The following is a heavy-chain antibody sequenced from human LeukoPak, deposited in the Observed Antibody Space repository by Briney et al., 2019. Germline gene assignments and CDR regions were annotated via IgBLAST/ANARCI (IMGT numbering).Heavy chain of an antibody. V-gene: IGHV4-59*11. D-gene: IGHD1-26*01. CDR2: IYYSGTT. CDR1: GGSLSSHY. CDR3: AGREPKDAFDI. Sequence: TSETLSLTCTVSGGSLSSHYWSWIRQPPGKGLEWIGYIYYSGTTNYNPSLKSRVTISVDTSKNQFSLKLSSVTAADTAVYYCAGREPKDAFDIWGQGTMVTVSS. J-gene: IGHJ3*02.